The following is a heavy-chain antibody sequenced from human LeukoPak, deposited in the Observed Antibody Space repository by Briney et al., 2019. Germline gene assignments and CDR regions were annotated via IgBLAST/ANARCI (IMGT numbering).Heavy chain of an antibody. CDR2: IYSSGST. CDR1: GGSISSYY. CDR3: ARSIAVAGYNWFDP. J-gene: IGHJ5*02. V-gene: IGHV4-4*07. Sequence: SEILSLTCTVSGGSISSYYWSWIRQPAGKGLEWIGRIYSSGSTNYNPSLKGRVTMSVDTSKNQFSLKLSSVTAADTAVYYCARSIAVAGYNWFDPWGQGTLVTVSS. D-gene: IGHD6-19*01.